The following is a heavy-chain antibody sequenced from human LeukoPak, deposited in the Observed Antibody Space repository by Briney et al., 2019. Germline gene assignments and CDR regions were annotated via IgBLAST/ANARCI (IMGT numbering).Heavy chain of an antibody. CDR1: GYTFTGYY. Sequence: ASVKVSCKASGYTFTGYYMHWVRQAPGQGREWMGWINPNSGGTKYAQKFQGRVTMTRATSIRTAYMELSRLRSDDTAVYYCARGRPTTSIAAAGVNWFDPWGQGTLVTVPS. V-gene: IGHV1-2*02. D-gene: IGHD6-13*01. CDR2: INPNSGGT. J-gene: IGHJ5*02. CDR3: ARGRPTTSIAAAGVNWFDP.